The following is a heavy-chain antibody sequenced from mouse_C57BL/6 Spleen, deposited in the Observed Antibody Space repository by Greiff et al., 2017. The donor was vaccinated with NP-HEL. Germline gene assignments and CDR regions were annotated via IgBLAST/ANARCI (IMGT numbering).Heavy chain of an antibody. CDR1: GYTFTDYY. V-gene: IGHV1-19*01. CDR2: TNPYNGGT. Sequence: EVQLQESGPVLVKPGASVKMSCKASGYTFTDYYMNWVKQSHGKSLEWIGVTNPYNGGTSYNHKFKGKAKLTVDKSSSTAYMELNSLTSEDSAVYYCARKGLDYDWGQGTLVTVSA. CDR3: ARKGLDYD. J-gene: IGHJ3*01. D-gene: IGHD2-4*01.